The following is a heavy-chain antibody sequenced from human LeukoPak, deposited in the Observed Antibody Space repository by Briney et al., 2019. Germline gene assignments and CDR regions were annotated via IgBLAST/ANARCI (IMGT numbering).Heavy chain of an antibody. Sequence: SETLSLTGTVSGGSISSGGYYWSWIRQHPGKGLEWIGYIYYSGSTYYNPSLKSRVTISVDTSKNQFSLKLSSVTAADTAVYYCARVEDYYGSGSYWTLGNWFDPWGQGTLVTVSS. D-gene: IGHD3-10*01. CDR3: ARVEDYYGSGSYWTLGNWFDP. CDR2: IYYSGST. CDR1: GGSISSGGYY. J-gene: IGHJ5*02. V-gene: IGHV4-31*03.